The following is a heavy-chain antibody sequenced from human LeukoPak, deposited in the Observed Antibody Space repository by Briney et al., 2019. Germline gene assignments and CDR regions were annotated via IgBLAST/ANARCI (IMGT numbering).Heavy chain of an antibody. D-gene: IGHD3-10*01. CDR1: SGSISSSGYY. CDR2: IYYSGST. J-gene: IGHJ4*02. CDR3: ARNADMYYYVDN. V-gene: IGHV4-31*03. Sequence: SETLSLTCTVSSGSISSSGYYCSCIRQHPGKGLEWIGCIYYSGSTYYNPSLKSRVTISVDTYKNQFSLSPSSATAADTAVYYCARNADMYYYVDNWGQGTLVTVSS.